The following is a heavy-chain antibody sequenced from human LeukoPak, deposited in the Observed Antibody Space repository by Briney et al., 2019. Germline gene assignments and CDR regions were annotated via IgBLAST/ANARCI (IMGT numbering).Heavy chain of an antibody. V-gene: IGHV3-23*01. CDR3: AKGHVFYFDFGDY. Sequence: SGGSLRLSCAASGYTFSNSGMSWVRQAPGKGLEWVAVISGSGGSAFYADSLKGRFTVSRDNSKNILFLQMNGLRADDTAVYYCAKGHVFYFDFGDYWGQGTLVTVSS. CDR2: ISGSGGSA. J-gene: IGHJ4*02. CDR1: GYTFSNSG. D-gene: IGHD3/OR15-3a*01.